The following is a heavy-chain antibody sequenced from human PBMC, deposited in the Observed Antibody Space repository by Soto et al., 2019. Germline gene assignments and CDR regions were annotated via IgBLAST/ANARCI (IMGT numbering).Heavy chain of an antibody. D-gene: IGHD1-26*01. CDR2: IYHSGST. V-gene: IGHV4-30-2*01. CDR1: GGSISSGGYC. Sequence: SETLSLTCAFSGGSISSGGYCWSWIRQPPGKGLEWIGYIYHSGSTYYNPSLKSRVTISVDRSKNQFSLKLSSVTAADTAVYYCARRYGSAIDYWGQGTLVTVSS. CDR3: ARRYGSAIDY. J-gene: IGHJ4*02.